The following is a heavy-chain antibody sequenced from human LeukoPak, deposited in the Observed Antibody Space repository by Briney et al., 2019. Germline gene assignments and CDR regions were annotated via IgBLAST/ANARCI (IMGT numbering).Heavy chain of an antibody. CDR2: ISSSGSYI. D-gene: IGHD2-2*01. CDR3: ARVRYCSSTSCYATGNYYYYMDV. J-gene: IGHJ6*03. CDR1: GFTFSSYS. Sequence: PGGSLRLSCAASGFTFSSYSMNWVRQAPGKGLEWVSSISSSGSYIYYADSVKGRFTISRDNAKNSLYPQMNSLRAEDTAVYYCARVRYCSSTSCYATGNYYYYMDVWGKGTTVTVSS. V-gene: IGHV3-21*01.